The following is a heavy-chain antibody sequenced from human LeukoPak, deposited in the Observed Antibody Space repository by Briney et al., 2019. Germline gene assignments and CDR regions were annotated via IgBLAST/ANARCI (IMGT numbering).Heavy chain of an antibody. CDR3: APPVDTAMVKSFDY. J-gene: IGHJ4*02. D-gene: IGHD5-18*01. V-gene: IGHV3-23*01. Sequence: PGRSLRLSCAASGFTFSSYAMSWVRQAPGKGLEWVSAISGSGGSTYYADSVKGRFTISRDNSKNTLYLQMNSLRAEDTAVYYCAPPVDTAMVKSFDYWGQGTLVTVSS. CDR1: GFTFSSYA. CDR2: ISGSGGST.